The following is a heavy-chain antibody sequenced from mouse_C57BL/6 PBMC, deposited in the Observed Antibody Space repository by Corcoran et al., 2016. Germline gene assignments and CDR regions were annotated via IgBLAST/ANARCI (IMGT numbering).Heavy chain of an antibody. J-gene: IGHJ2*01. D-gene: IGHD1-1*01. V-gene: IGHV1-81*01. CDR3: ARRGYGSSYYFDY. CDR2: IYPRSGNT. CDR1: GYTFTSYG. Sequence: QVQLQQSGAELARPGASVKLSCKASGYTFTSYGISWVKQRTGQGLEWIGEIYPRSGNTYYNEKFKGKATLTADKSSSTAYMELRSLTSEDSAVDFCARRGYGSSYYFDYWGQGTTLTVSS.